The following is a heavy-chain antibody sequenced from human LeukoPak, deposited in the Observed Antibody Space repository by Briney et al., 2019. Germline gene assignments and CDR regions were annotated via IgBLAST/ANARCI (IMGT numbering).Heavy chain of an antibody. D-gene: IGHD5-12*01. CDR1: GGSISSYY. CDR2: IYYSGNI. J-gene: IGHJ5*02. CDR3: AKHAESGYDRFDR. Sequence: SETLSLTCTVSGGSISSYYWSWIRQPPGKGLEWIGYIYYSGNINYKSPLKSRVTIPGDTSKNQFSLKLSSVTAADTAMYYCAKHAESGYDRFDRWGQGTLVTVSS. V-gene: IGHV4-59*08.